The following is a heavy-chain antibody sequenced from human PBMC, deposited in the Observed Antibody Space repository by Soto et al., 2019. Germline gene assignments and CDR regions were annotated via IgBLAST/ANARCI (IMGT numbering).Heavy chain of an antibody. CDR2: IYYSGST. J-gene: IGHJ6*03. V-gene: IGHV4-59*08. CDR3: ARHRIQLWQEYYYYMDV. CDR1: GGSISSYY. D-gene: IGHD5-18*01. Sequence: SSETLSLTCTVSGGSISSYYWSWIRQPPGKGLEWIGYIYYSGSTNYNPSLKSRVTISVDTSKNQFSLKLSSVTAAVTAVYYCARHRIQLWQEYYYYMDVWGKGTTVTVSS.